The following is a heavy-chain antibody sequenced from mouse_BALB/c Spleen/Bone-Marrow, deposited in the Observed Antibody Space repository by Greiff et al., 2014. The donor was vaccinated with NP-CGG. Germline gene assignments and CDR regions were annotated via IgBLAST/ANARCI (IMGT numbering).Heavy chain of an antibody. V-gene: IGHV1-87*01. CDR1: GYTFTTYW. Sequence: SGAELARPGASVKLSCKTSGYTFTTYWMQWVKQRPGQGLEWIGAIYPGEGDTRYTQKFKGKATLTADKSSSTAYIQLSNLTSEDSAVYYCSREPSNWGYYWGQGTTLTVSS. CDR3: SREPSNWGYY. J-gene: IGHJ2*01. CDR2: IYPGEGDT.